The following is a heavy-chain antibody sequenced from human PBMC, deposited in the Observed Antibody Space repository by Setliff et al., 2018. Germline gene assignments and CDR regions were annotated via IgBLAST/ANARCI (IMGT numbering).Heavy chain of an antibody. CDR3: TRPALDLEFDL. V-gene: IGHV3-23*01. J-gene: IGHJ4*02. CDR1: GFIFSNFA. D-gene: IGHD1-1*01. CDR2: VSGSRTT. Sequence: GGSLRLSCATSGFIFSNFAMSWVRQAPGKGLQWVATVSGSRTTYYADSVKGRFSISRDNSKNTVDLEMRSLIADDTALYYCTRPALDLEFDLWGQGTRVTVSS.